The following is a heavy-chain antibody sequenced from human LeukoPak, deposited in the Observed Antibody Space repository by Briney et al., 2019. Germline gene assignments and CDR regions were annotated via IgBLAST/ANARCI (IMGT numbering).Heavy chain of an antibody. CDR2: IENDGSNK. J-gene: IGHJ6*03. Sequence: GGSLRLSCAASGFTFSSYGMHWVRQAAGKGLEWVSFIENDGSNKYYADSVKGRFTISRDNSKNTLYLQMNSLRAEDTAVFYCAKDPGARVRGYYMDVWGKGTTVTVSS. CDR3: AKDPGARVRGYYMDV. V-gene: IGHV3-30*02. CDR1: GFTFSSYG. D-gene: IGHD2-8*02.